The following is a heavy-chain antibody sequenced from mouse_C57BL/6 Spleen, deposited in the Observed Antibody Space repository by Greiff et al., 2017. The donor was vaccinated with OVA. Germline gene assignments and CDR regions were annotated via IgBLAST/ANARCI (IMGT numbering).Heavy chain of an antibody. CDR2: ISSGGSYT. J-gene: IGHJ4*01. CDR1: GFTFSSYG. V-gene: IGHV5-6*01. D-gene: IGHD1-3*01. Sequence: EVQLVESGGDLVKPGGSLKLSCAASGFTFSSYGMSWVRQTPDKRLEWVATISSGGSYTYYPDSVKGRFTISRDNAKNTLYLQMSSLKSEDTAMYYCARKMGDGISYAMDYWGQGTSVTVSS. CDR3: ARKMGDGISYAMDY.